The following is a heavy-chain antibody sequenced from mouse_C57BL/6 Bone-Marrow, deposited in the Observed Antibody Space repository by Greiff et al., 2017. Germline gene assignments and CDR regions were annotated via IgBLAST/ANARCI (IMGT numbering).Heavy chain of an antibody. CDR1: GYTFTSYW. CDR2: INPSNGGT. CDR3: ARKDYSNIYDFDY. D-gene: IGHD2-5*01. Sequence: VQLQQPGTELVKPGASVKLPCKASGYTFTSYWMHWVKQRPGQGLEWIGNINPSNGGTNYNEKFKSKATLTVDKSSSTAYMQLSSLTSEDSAVYYCARKDYSNIYDFDYWGQGTTLTVSS. V-gene: IGHV1-53*01. J-gene: IGHJ2*01.